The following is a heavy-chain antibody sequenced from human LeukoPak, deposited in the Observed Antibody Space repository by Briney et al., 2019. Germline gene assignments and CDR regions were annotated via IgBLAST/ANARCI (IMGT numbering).Heavy chain of an antibody. CDR2: ISGDGTET. V-gene: IGHV3-23*01. CDR3: AKGGHYSFLDY. D-gene: IGHD4-11*01. Sequence: GGSLRLSCTASGLIFRNYAMTWVRQAPRKGLEWVSTISGDGTETFYADSVKGRFTISRDNSKNTHYLQMSSLRAEDTGIYYCAKGGHYSFLDYWGQGTLVTVSS. J-gene: IGHJ4*02. CDR1: GLIFRNYA.